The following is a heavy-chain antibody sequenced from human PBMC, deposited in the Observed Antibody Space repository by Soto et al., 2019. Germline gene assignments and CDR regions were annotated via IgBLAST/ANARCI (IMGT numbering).Heavy chain of an antibody. Sequence: GSSVKVSCKASGYSFTDYHIHWVRQAPGQGLEWLGRINPKSGGTSTAQKFQGWVTMTTDTSISTASMELTRLTSDDTAIYYCARGDSTDCSNGVCPFFYNPDMDGWG. V-gene: IGHV1-2*04. CDR2: INPKSGGT. CDR3: ARGDSTDCSNGVCPFFYNPDMDG. D-gene: IGHD2-8*01. CDR1: GYSFTDYH. J-gene: IGHJ6*02.